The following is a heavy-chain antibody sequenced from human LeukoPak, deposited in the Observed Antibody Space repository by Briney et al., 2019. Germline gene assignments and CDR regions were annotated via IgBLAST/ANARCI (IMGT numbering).Heavy chain of an antibody. CDR1: GGSFSGYY. CDR2: INHRGST. Sequence: SETLSLTCPVYGGSFSGYYWSWIRQPPAKGLDWIGEINHRGSTNYNPSLKSRVTISVDTSKNQFSLKLSSVTAADTAVYYCARGQRRTADLDYWGQGTLVTVSS. CDR3: ARGQRRTADLDY. J-gene: IGHJ4*02. D-gene: IGHD5-18*01. V-gene: IGHV4-34*01.